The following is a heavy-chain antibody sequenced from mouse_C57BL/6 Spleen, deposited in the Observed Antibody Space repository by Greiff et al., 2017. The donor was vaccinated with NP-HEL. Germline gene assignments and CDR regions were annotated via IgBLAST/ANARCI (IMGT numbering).Heavy chain of an antibody. CDR3: ARFDGPVFDY. J-gene: IGHJ2*01. D-gene: IGHD2-3*01. V-gene: IGHV1-69*01. Sequence: VQLQQPGAELVMPGASVKLSCKASGYTFTSYWMHWVKQRPGQGLEWIGEIDPSDSYTNYNQKFKGKSTLTVDKPSSTAYLQLSSLTSEDSAVYYCARFDGPVFDYGGQGTTLTVSS. CDR1: GYTFTSYW. CDR2: IDPSDSYT.